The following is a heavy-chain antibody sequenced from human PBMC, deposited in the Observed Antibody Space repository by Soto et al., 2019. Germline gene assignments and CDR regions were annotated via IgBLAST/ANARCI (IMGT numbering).Heavy chain of an antibody. Sequence: ASVKVSCKASGYSFKNFAMNWVRQAPGQRLEWMGWINAGNGDTRYSEKFQGRVTITRDTSASTAYMELRSLRSDDTAVYYCARDRHDSSGDLDYWGQGTLVTVSS. CDR3: ARDRHDSSGDLDY. CDR2: INAGNGDT. J-gene: IGHJ4*02. CDR1: GYSFKNFA. V-gene: IGHV1-3*01. D-gene: IGHD3-22*01.